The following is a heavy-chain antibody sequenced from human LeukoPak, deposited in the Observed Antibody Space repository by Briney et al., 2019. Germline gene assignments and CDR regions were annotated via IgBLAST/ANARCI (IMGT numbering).Heavy chain of an antibody. J-gene: IGHJ4*02. Sequence: PGRSLRLSCAASGFTVSTYGMHWIRQAPGRGLEWVAFFWYDGTDAFYGDSVKGRFTITRDNSQNTLYLQMNSLRAEDTAVYYCAKLSKAGIAVAGRNYWGQGTLVTVSS. CDR1: GFTVSTYG. CDR2: FWYDGTDA. V-gene: IGHV3-33*03. D-gene: IGHD6-19*01. CDR3: AKLSKAGIAVAGRNY.